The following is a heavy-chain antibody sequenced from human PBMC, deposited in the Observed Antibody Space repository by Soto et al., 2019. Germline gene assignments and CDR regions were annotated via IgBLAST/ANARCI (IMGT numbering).Heavy chain of an antibody. Sequence: PSETLSLTCTVSGGSIISGGYYFIWIRQHPWKGLELIGYIYYSGSTYYNPSLKSRVTISVDTSKNQFSLKLSSVTAADTAVYYCASGPGNDFWSGYYPFDYWGQGTLVTVSS. J-gene: IGHJ4*02. CDR3: ASGPGNDFWSGYYPFDY. CDR2: IYYSGST. V-gene: IGHV4-31*03. CDR1: GGSIISGGYY. D-gene: IGHD3-3*01.